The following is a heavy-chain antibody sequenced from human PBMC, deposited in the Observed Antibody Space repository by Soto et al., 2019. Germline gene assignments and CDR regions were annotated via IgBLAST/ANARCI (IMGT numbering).Heavy chain of an antibody. V-gene: IGHV4-59*01. D-gene: IGHD5-12*01. CDR2: IYYSGST. CDR3: ARGYSGYDYSWGLDY. J-gene: IGHJ4*02. Sequence: SETLSLTCTVSGGSISSYYWSWIRQPPGKGLEWIGYIYYSGSTNYNPSLKSRVTISVDTSKNQFSLKLSSVTAADTAVYYCARGYSGYDYSWGLDYWGQGTLVTVSS. CDR1: GGSISSYY.